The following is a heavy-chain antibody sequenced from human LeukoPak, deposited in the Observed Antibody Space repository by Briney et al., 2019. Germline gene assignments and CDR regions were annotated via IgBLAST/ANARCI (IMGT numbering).Heavy chain of an antibody. V-gene: IGHV1-18*01. J-gene: IGHJ6*02. CDR1: GYTFTSYG. D-gene: IGHD3-10*01. Sequence: ASVTVSCKASGYTFTSYGISWVRQAPGQGLEWLGWISAYNGNTNYAQKLQGRVTMTTDTSTSTAYMELRSLRSDDTAVCYCARVVITMVRGTTGYYYGMDVWGQGTTVTVSS. CDR2: ISAYNGNT. CDR3: ARVVITMVRGTTGYYYGMDV.